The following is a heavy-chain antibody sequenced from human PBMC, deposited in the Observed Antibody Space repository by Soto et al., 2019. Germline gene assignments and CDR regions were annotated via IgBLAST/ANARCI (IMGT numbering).Heavy chain of an antibody. CDR2: IDPSDSYT. CDR3: ARQYSSSAPLDP. D-gene: IGHD6-6*01. CDR1: GYSFTSYW. Sequence: GESLKISCKGSGYSFTSYWISWVRQMPGKGLEWMGRIDPSDSYTNYSPSFQGHVTISADKSISTAYLQWSNLKASDTAMYYCARQYSSSAPLDPWGQGTLVTVSS. V-gene: IGHV5-10-1*01. J-gene: IGHJ5*02.